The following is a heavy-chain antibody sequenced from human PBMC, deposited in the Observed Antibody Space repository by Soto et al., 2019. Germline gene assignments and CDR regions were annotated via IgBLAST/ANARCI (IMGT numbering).Heavy chain of an antibody. CDR2: ISYDGSEK. J-gene: IGHJ4*02. CDR1: GFTFNTYG. D-gene: IGHD2-2*02. V-gene: IGHV3-30*18. CDR3: AKSPNFYCSSPNCYKYYFDH. Sequence: QEQLVESGGDVVQPGKSLRLSCAASGFTFNTYGMHWVRQAPGKGLEWVAVISYDGSEKYYVDSVKGRFTISKDNSKNTLYLQMNSLRPEDTAVYYCAKSPNFYCSSPNCYKYYFDHWGQGTRVTVSS.